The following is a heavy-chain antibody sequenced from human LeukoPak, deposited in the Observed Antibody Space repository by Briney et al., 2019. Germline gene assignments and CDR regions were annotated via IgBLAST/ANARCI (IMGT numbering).Heavy chain of an antibody. Sequence: PSETLSLTCAVYGGSFSGYYWSWLRQPPGKGLEWIGEINHSGSTNYNPSLKSRVTISVDTSKNQFSLKLSSVTAADTAVYYCASYDFWSRFNFDYWGQGTLVTVSS. CDR1: GGSFSGYY. V-gene: IGHV4-34*01. CDR3: ASYDFWSRFNFDY. D-gene: IGHD3-3*01. CDR2: INHSGST. J-gene: IGHJ4*02.